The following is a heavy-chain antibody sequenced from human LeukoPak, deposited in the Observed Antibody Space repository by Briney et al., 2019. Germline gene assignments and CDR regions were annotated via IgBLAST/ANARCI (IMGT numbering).Heavy chain of an antibody. CDR3: ASPNIYNWNDSG. V-gene: IGHV3-7*03. Sequence: PGGSLGLPWAALGFPFMSFWLSGAPRAQGRGRGGVANIKQDGSEKYYVDSVKGRFTISRDNAKNSLYLQMNSLRAEDTAVYYCASPNIYNWNDSGWGQGTLVTVSS. J-gene: IGHJ4*02. CDR2: IKQDGSEK. CDR1: GFPFMSFW. D-gene: IGHD1-1*01.